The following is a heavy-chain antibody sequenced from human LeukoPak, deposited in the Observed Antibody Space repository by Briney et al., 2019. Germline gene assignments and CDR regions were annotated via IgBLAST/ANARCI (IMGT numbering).Heavy chain of an antibody. CDR1: GFTFDDYG. V-gene: IGHV3-23*01. CDR3: AKDGELLWFGELPTISFDY. J-gene: IGHJ4*02. Sequence: PGGSLRLFCAASGFTFDDYGMSWVRQAPGKGLEWVSAISGSGGSTYYADSVKGRFTISRDNSKNTLYLQMNSLRAEDTAVYYCAKDGELLWFGELPTISFDYWGQGTLVTVSS. D-gene: IGHD3-10*01. CDR2: ISGSGGST.